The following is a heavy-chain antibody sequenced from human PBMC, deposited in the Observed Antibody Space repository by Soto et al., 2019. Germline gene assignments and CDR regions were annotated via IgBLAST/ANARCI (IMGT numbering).Heavy chain of an antibody. Sequence: QITLKESGPTLLEPTQTLTLTCSFSGFSLTSSGVGVGWLRQAPGKALECLGIIYWDGDRRYNPSLRQRLTLTKDTSKNQVVLTMTYMEPVDTATYYCAHRGPCNSYWDVGGFDPWGRGTLVTVS. D-gene: IGHD2-8*02. CDR1: GFSLTSSGVG. CDR2: IYWDGDR. J-gene: IGHJ5*02. CDR3: AHRGPCNSYWDVGGFDP. V-gene: IGHV2-5*02.